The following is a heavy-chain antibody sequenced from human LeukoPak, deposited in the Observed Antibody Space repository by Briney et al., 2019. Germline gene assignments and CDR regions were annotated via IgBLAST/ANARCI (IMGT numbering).Heavy chain of an antibody. CDR2: INPSGGST. CDR1: GYTFTSYY. CDR3: ARGVTIFRVVNPGWFDP. V-gene: IGHV1-46*01. J-gene: IGHJ5*02. D-gene: IGHD3-3*01. Sequence: ASVKVSCKASGYTFTSYYMHWVRQAPGQGLEWMGRINPSGGSTSNAQKFHGRVTLTRDTSTSTVYMQLSSLRSQDTAVYYCARGVTIFRVVNPGWFDPWGQGTLVTVSS.